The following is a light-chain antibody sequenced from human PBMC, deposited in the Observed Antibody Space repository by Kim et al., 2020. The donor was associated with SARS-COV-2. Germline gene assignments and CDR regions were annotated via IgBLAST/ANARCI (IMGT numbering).Light chain of an antibody. J-gene: IGKJ4*01. Sequence: DINLTQSPCFLSASVGDRVTITCRASQAVNDYVAWYQQKPGKAPKLLIYGASNLQSGVPSRFSGRGSGTEFTLTISSLQPEDFATYYCQQPTSYWLTFGGGTKVDI. V-gene: IGKV1-9*01. CDR3: QQPTSYWLT. CDR1: QAVNDY. CDR2: GAS.